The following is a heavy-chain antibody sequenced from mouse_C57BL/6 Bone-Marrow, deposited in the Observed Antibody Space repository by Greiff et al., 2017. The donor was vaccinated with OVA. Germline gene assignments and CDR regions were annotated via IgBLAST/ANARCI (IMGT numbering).Heavy chain of an antibody. V-gene: IGHV5-16*01. Sequence: EVKLMESEGGLVQPGSSMKLSCTASGFTFSDYYMAWVRQVPEKGLEWVANINYDGSSTYYLDSLKSRLISSRYNAKNSLYLQMISLKSEDTATYYCARVGYYVIPFDYWGQGTTPTVSS. CDR1: GFTFSDYY. D-gene: IGHD1-1*01. CDR2: INYDGSST. J-gene: IGHJ2*01. CDR3: ARVGYYVIPFDY.